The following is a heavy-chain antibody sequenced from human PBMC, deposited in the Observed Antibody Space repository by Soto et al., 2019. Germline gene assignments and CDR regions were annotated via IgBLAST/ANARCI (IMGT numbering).Heavy chain of an antibody. CDR3: ASPGGAREGYYYGMDV. CDR1: GGTFSSYA. V-gene: IGHV1-69*01. D-gene: IGHD1-26*01. CDR2: IIPIFGTA. J-gene: IGHJ6*02. Sequence: QVQLVQSGAEVKKPGSSVKVSCKASGGTFSSYAISWVRQAPGQGLEWMGGIIPIFGTANYAQKFQGRVTITADESTSTAYMELSSLRSEDTAVYYCASPGGAREGYYYGMDVWGQGNPGHRLL.